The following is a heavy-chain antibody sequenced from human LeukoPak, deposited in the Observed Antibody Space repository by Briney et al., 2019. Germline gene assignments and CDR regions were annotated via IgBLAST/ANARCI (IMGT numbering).Heavy chain of an antibody. D-gene: IGHD3-9*01. CDR3: AKFEGSYYGMDV. CDR2: IWYDGSNK. V-gene: IGHV3-33*06. CDR1: GFTFSSYG. J-gene: IGHJ6*02. Sequence: PGGSLRLSCAASGFTFSSYGMHWVRQAPGKGLEWVAVIWYDGSNKYYADSVKGRFTISRDNSKNTLYLQMNSLRAEDTAVYYCAKFEGSYYGMDVWGQGTTVTVSS.